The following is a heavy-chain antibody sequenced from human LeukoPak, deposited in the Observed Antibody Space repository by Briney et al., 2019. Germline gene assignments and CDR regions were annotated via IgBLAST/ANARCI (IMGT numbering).Heavy chain of an antibody. CDR3: ARAGTTVTG. J-gene: IGHJ4*02. CDR2: IYYSGSA. CDR1: GGSISSGGYR. D-gene: IGHD4-17*01. Sequence: SETLSLTCTVSGGSISSGGYRWSWIRQHPGKGLEWIGCIYYSGSAYYNPSLKSRVIISVDTSKNQFSLKMNSVTAADTAIYHCARAGTTVTGWGQGTLVTVSS. V-gene: IGHV4-31*03.